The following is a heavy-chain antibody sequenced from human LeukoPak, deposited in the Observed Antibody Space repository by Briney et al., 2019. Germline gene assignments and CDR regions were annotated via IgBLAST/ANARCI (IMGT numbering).Heavy chain of an antibody. J-gene: IGHJ4*02. CDR3: AKRYSSSFDY. CDR2: ISDSGGST. D-gene: IGHD6-13*01. V-gene: IGHV3-23*01. CDR1: GFASSNYA. Sequence: GGSLRLSCAASGFASSNYAVSWVRQAPGKGLEWVSAISDSGGSTYYADSVKGRFTISRDNSKNTLYLQMNTLRAEDTAVYYCAKRYSSSFDYWGQGTLVTVSS.